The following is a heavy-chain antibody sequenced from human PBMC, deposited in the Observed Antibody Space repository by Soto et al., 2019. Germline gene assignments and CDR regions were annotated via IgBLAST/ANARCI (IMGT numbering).Heavy chain of an antibody. CDR2: ITGGDSAT. Sequence: EVQLLESGGGLVQPGGSLRLSCVASGFIFNNYAVTWVRQAPGKGLEWVSTITGGDSATYYADSVKGRFTISRDSSKNPLFSQRNPLGAGARAVYLWGKRGGGRGGGWHFDHWGQGTLVTVSS. CDR1: GFIFNNYA. J-gene: IGHJ4*02. D-gene: IGHD6-19*01. V-gene: IGHV3-23*01. CDR3: GKRGGGRGGGWHFDH.